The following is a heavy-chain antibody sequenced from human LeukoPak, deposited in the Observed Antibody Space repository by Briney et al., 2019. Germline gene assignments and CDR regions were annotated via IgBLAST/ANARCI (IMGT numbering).Heavy chain of an antibody. D-gene: IGHD2-21*02. CDR2: INPSDCRT. Sequence: SSVKVSCKASGYTFTSYYMHWVRQAPGQGLEWMGIINPSDCRTSYAPKFQGRGTITSDTFTGPVYIELSSLRSEDTAVYYCARDQGYCGGDCYIRACCGYFDYWGQGTLVTVSS. CDR1: GYTFTSYY. CDR3: ARDQGYCGGDCYIRACCGYFDY. V-gene: IGHV1-46*01. J-gene: IGHJ4*02.